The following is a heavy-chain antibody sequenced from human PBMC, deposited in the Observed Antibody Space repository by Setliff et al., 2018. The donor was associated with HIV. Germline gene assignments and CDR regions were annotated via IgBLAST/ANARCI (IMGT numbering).Heavy chain of an antibody. CDR3: ARGLLYGTQGHFDY. CDR1: GGSISSYH. V-gene: IGHV4-59*01. D-gene: IGHD4-17*01. J-gene: IGHJ4*02. CDR2: TYKSGSA. Sequence: KPSETLSLTCRVSGGSISSYHWSWIRQPPGKGLEWIGHTYKSGSANYSPSLKGRVTISADTARNQFTLKLSSGTAADTAVYFWARGLLYGTQGHFDYWGQGTLVTVSS.